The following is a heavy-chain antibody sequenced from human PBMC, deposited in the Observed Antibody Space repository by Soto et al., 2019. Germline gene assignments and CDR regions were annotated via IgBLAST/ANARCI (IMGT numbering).Heavy chain of an antibody. J-gene: IGHJ3*02. V-gene: IGHV3-30-3*01. CDR2: ISYDGNNK. Sequence: QVQLVESGGGVVQPGRSLRLSCAVSGFTFHSYSIHWVRQAPGKGLEWVALISYDGNNKYYTDSVKGRFTLSRDNSKNTLYLQMNSLRAEDTAVYYCARDKGGGFCSGGSCYNDALDMWGQGTMVTVSS. CDR1: GFTFHSYS. CDR3: ARDKGGGFCSGGSCYNDALDM. D-gene: IGHD2-15*01.